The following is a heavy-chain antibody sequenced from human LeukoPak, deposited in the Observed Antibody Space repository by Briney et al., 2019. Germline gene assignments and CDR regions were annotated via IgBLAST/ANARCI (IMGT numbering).Heavy chain of an antibody. V-gene: IGHV3-33*01. CDR1: GFTFSSYG. Sequence: PGRSLRLSCAASGFTFSSYGMHWVRQAPGKGLEWVAVIRYDGSNKYYADSVRGRFTISRDNPKNTLYLQMNSLRAEDTAVYYCARDSSIGYSSGWYAYWGQGTLVTVSS. D-gene: IGHD6-19*01. J-gene: IGHJ4*02. CDR3: ARDSSIGYSSGWYAY. CDR2: IRYDGSNK.